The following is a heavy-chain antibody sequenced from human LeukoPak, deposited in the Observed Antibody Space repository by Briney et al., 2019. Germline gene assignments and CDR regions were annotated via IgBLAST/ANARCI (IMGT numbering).Heavy chain of an antibody. CDR3: AKGDEWVVVPPAND. D-gene: IGHD2-2*01. V-gene: IGHV3-30*18. J-gene: IGHJ4*02. Sequence: KGLEWVAVILYDGSNKYYADPVKGRFTISRDNSKNTLYLQMNSLRAEDTAVYYCAKGDEWVVVPPANDWGQGTLVTVSS. CDR2: ILYDGSNK.